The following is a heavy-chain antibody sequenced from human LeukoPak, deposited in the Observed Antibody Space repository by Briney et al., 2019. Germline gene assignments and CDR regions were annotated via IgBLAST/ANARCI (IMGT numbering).Heavy chain of an antibody. V-gene: IGHV4-39*07. Sequence: PSETLSLTCTVSGGSISSGDYYWSWIRQPPGKGLEWIGEIYHSGSTNYNPSLKSRVTISVDKSKNQFSLKLSSVTAADTAVYYCATSKWLRKTRGFDYWGQGTLVTVSS. CDR3: ATSKWLRKTRGFDY. CDR2: IYHSGST. CDR1: GGSISSGDYY. D-gene: IGHD5-12*01. J-gene: IGHJ4*02.